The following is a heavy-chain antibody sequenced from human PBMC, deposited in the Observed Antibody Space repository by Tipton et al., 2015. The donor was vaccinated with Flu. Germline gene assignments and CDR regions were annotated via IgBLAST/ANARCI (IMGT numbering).Heavy chain of an antibody. J-gene: IGHJ5*02. CDR2: TYYRSKWFN. D-gene: IGHD3-16*01. Sequence: GLVKPSQTLSLTCAISGGSVSNSGGVAWNWIRQSPSRGLEWLGRTYYRSKWFNDYAVSVKSRITINPDTSKNQFSLQLDSVTPEDTAVYYCTRGWGSGFDRWGQGTLVTVSS. CDR1: GGSVSNSGGVA. V-gene: IGHV6-1*01. CDR3: TRGWGSGFDR.